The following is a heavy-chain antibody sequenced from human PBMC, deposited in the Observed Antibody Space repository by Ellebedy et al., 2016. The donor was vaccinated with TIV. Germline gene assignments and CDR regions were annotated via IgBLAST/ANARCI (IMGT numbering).Heavy chain of an antibody. CDR3: ARVRKSYYYMDV. J-gene: IGHJ6*03. CDR2: INHSGST. V-gene: IGHV4-34*01. CDR1: GGSFSGYY. Sequence: SETLSLTXAVYGGSFSGYYWSWIRQPPGKGLEWIGEINHSGSTNYNPSLKSRVTISVDTSKNQFSLKLSSVTAADTAVYYCARVRKSYYYMDVWGKGTTVTVSS.